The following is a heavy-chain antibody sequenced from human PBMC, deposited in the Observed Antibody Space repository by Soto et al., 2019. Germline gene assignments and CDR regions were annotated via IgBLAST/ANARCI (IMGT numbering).Heavy chain of an antibody. Sequence: GESLTISCKCSGCSFTRYWISWVRQMPGKGLEWMGRIDPSDSYTNYSPSFQGHVTISADKSISTAYLQWSSLKASDTAMYYCARSFSGYDLLVGYYYYGMDVWGQGTTVTV. CDR3: ARSFSGYDLLVGYYYYGMDV. J-gene: IGHJ6*02. CDR2: IDPSDSYT. V-gene: IGHV5-10-1*01. D-gene: IGHD5-12*01. CDR1: GCSFTRYW.